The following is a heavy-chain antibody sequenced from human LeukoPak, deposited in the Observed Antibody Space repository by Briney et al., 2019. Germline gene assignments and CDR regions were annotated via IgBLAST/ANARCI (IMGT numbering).Heavy chain of an antibody. CDR1: GFTFSSYS. V-gene: IGHV3-48*02. Sequence: GGSLRLSCAASGFTFSSYSMNWVRQAPGKGLEWVSYISSSSSTIYYADSVKGRFTISRDNAKNSLYLQMNSLRDEDTAVYCCARDQSSSWYNYFDYWGQGTLVTVSS. D-gene: IGHD6-13*01. CDR2: ISSSSSTI. J-gene: IGHJ4*02. CDR3: ARDQSSSWYNYFDY.